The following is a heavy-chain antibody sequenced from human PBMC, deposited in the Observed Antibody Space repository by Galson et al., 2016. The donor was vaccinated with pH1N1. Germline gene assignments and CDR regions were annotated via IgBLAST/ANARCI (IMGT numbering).Heavy chain of an antibody. Sequence: SETLSLTCTVSGGSIGTYYWSWIRQPPGKGLEWIGQIYYSGSSNYNPSLKSRVTISVDTSKNQFSLNLGAVTAADTAVYYCATNNSAYYGGAFDLWGQGTVVTVSA. CDR3: ATNNSAYYGGAFDL. J-gene: IGHJ3*01. V-gene: IGHV4-59*01. CDR1: GGSIGTYY. D-gene: IGHD1-26*01. CDR2: IYYSGSS.